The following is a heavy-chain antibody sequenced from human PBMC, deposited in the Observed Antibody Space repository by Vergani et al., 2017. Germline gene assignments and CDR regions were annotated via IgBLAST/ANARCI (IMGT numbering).Heavy chain of an antibody. CDR1: GFTFDTYT. Sequence: EVQLLESGGGLVQPGGSRRLSCAGAGFTFDTYTMAYVRQAPGKGLEWVATISIGGGDILYADSVKGRFTISRDNSKNTLFLQMNSLKDEDTAVYYCTTAWGLYYLHDEYFQYWVRGTLVSVSS. CDR3: TTAWGLYYLHDEYFQY. V-gene: IGHV3-23*01. J-gene: IGHJ1*01. D-gene: IGHD3-10*01. CDR2: ISIGGGDI.